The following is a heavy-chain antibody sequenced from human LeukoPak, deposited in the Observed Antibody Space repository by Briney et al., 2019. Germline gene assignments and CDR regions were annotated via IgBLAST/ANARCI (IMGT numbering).Heavy chain of an antibody. D-gene: IGHD5-24*01. CDR3: ARVRGDGYNWGYFDY. V-gene: IGHV4-38-2*02. CDR2: IYHSGST. Sequence: SETLSLTCTVSGYSISSGYYWGWIRQPPGKGLEWFGSIYHSGSTYYNPSLKSRVTISVDTSKNQFSLKLSSVTAADTAVYYCARVRGDGYNWGYFDYWGQGTLVTVSS. J-gene: IGHJ4*02. CDR1: GYSISSGYY.